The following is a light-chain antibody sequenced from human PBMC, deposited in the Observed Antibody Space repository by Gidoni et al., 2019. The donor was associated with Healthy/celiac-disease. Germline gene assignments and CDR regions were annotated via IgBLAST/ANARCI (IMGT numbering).Light chain of an antibody. CDR3: QQYDNLPSFT. V-gene: IGKV1-33*01. CDR1: QDISNY. CDR2: DAS. Sequence: DIQMTQSPSSLSASVGDRVTITCQASQDISNYLNWDQQKPGKGPKLLIYDASNLETGVPSRFSGSGSGTDFTFTISSLQPEDIATYYCQQYDNLPSFTFGPGTKVDIK. J-gene: IGKJ3*01.